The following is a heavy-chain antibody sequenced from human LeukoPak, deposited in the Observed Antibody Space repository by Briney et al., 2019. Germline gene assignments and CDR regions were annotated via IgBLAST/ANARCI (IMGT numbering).Heavy chain of an antibody. D-gene: IGHD3-22*01. CDR2: IYYSGST. CDR3: ARDRGSPYYYDSSGLFYY. J-gene: IGHJ4*02. V-gene: IGHV4-59*01. Sequence: SETLSLTCTVSGGSISSYYWSWIRQPPGKGLEWIGYIYYSGSTNYNPSLKSRVTISVDTSKNQFSLKLSSVTAADTAVYYCARDRGSPYYYDSSGLFYYWGQGTLVTVSS. CDR1: GGSISSYY.